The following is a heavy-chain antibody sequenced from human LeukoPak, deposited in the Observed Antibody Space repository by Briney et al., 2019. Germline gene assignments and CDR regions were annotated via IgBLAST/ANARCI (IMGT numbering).Heavy chain of an antibody. CDR1: GGSFSGYY. Sequence: SETLSLTCAVYGGSFSGYYWSWIRQPPEKGLEWIGEINHSGSTNYNPSLKSRVTISVDTSKNQFSLKLTSVSAADTAVYYCARGRTGAAALDFWGPGNLVTVSS. CDR2: INHSGST. D-gene: IGHD2-2*01. J-gene: IGHJ4*02. V-gene: IGHV4-34*01. CDR3: ARGRTGAAALDF.